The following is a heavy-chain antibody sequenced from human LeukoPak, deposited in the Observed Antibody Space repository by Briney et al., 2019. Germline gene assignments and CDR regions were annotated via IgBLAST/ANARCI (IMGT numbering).Heavy chain of an antibody. CDR3: ARGPYGAGSYGRGGWVYYMDV. Sequence: GGSLRLSCTVSGFTLSSYEMSWIRQAPGKGLEWASNIDYDGGSGHYADSVKGRFPISRDNSNNTLFLHLNSLRGEDTAVYYCARGPYGAGSYGRGGWVYYMDVWGKGTTVTISS. J-gene: IGHJ6*03. V-gene: IGHV3-23*01. CDR1: GFTLSSYE. D-gene: IGHD3-10*01. CDR2: IDYDGGSG.